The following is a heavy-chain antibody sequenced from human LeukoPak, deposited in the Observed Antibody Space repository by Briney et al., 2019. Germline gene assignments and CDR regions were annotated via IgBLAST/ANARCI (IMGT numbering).Heavy chain of an antibody. V-gene: IGHV1-69*13. CDR3: ARAWTDCSSTSCPSYYYYYYMDV. CDR1: GGTFSSYA. J-gene: IGHJ6*03. Sequence: VASVKVSCKASGGTFSSYAISWVRQAPGQGLEWMGGIIPIFGTANYAQKFQGRVTITADESTSTAYMELSSLRSEDTAVYYCARAWTDCSSTSCPSYYYYYYMDVWGKGTTVTVSS. CDR2: IIPIFGTA. D-gene: IGHD2-2*01.